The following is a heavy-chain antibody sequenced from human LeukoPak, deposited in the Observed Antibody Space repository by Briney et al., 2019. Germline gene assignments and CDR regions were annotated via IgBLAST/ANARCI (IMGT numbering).Heavy chain of an antibody. D-gene: IGHD3-10*01. J-gene: IGHJ4*02. Sequence: GGSLRLSCAASGFTFSSYGMHWVRQAPGKGLEWVAVISYDGSNKYYADSVKGRFTISRDNSKNTLYLQMNSLRAEDTAVYYCAKGLMVRGAAGPFEYWGQGNLVNVSS. CDR2: ISYDGSNK. CDR3: AKGLMVRGAAGPFEY. V-gene: IGHV3-30*18. CDR1: GFTFSSYG.